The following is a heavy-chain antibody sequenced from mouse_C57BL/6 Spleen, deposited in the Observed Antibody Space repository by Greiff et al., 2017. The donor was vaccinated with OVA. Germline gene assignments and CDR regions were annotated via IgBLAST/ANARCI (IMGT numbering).Heavy chain of an antibody. CDR1: GYTFTSYW. V-gene: IGHV1-55*01. CDR2: IYPGSGST. D-gene: IGHD2-4*01. J-gene: IGHJ1*03. CDR3: ARRGPIYYDYSYWYFDV. Sequence: QVQLQQSGAELVKPGASVKMSCKASGYTFTSYWITWVKQRPGQGLEWIGDIYPGSGSTNYNEKFKSKATLTVDTSSSTAYMQLSSLTSEDSAVYYCARRGPIYYDYSYWYFDVWGTGTTVTVSS.